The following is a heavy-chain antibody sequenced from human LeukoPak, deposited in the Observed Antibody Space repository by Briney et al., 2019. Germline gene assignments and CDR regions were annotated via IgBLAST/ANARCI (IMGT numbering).Heavy chain of an antibody. CDR1: GFTFSSYA. Sequence: GGSLRLSCAASGFTFSSYAMSWVRQAPGKGLEWVSAVSGSGGSTYYADSVKGRFTISRDNSKNTLYLQMNSLRAEDTAVYYCAKSPSVAGTFWFDPWGQGTLVTVSS. CDR3: AKSPSVAGTFWFDP. J-gene: IGHJ5*02. D-gene: IGHD6-19*01. CDR2: VSGSGGST. V-gene: IGHV3-23*01.